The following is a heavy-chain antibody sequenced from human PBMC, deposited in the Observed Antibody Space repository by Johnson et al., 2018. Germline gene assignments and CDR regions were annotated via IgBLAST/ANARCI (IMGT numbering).Heavy chain of an antibody. J-gene: IGHJ3*01. Sequence: VQLVQSGGGLVQPGRSLRLSCAASGFTFDDYAMHWVRQAPGKGLEWVSGISWNSGSIGYADSVKGRFTISRDNAKNSLYLQMNSLRDEDTALYYCAKENSPYCGVYCYSLDAFDVWGQGTMVTVSS. CDR1: GFTFDDYA. V-gene: IGHV3-9*01. D-gene: IGHD2-21*02. CDR2: ISWNSGSI. CDR3: AKENSPYCGVYCYSLDAFDV.